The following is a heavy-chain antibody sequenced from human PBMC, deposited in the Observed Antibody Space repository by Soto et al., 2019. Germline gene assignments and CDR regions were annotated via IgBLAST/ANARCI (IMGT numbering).Heavy chain of an antibody. Sequence: LTCTVSGGSISSSSYYWGWVRQPPGKGLEWIGNIYYSGITYYNPSLKSRVTISVDTSKNHFSLKLSSVTAADTAVYYCARREKTAAGYFDYWGQGTLVTVSS. CDR2: IYYSGIT. CDR3: ARREKTAAGYFDY. V-gene: IGHV4-39*02. D-gene: IGHD6-13*01. J-gene: IGHJ4*02. CDR1: GGSISSSSYY.